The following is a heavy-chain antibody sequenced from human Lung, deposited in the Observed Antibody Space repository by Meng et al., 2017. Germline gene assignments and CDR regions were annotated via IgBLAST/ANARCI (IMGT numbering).Heavy chain of an antibody. D-gene: IGHD2-2*01. Sequence: QVQLLQSGAEVKKPGSSVKVSCKASGGTFTTYTFNWVRQAPGHGLDWMGQIIPVRGIANYAQKFQGRVTITADKSTSTAYMELSSLTHDDTAIYFCAKEYCGSTSCYVDFWGQGTLVTVSS. CDR3: AKEYCGSTSCYVDF. CDR2: IIPVRGIA. V-gene: IGHV1-69*10. J-gene: IGHJ4*02. CDR1: GGTFTTYT.